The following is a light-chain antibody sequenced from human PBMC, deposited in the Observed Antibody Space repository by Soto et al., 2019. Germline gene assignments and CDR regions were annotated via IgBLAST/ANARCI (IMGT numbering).Light chain of an antibody. CDR1: QDISNY. J-gene: IGKJ4*01. CDR2: DAS. V-gene: IGKV1-33*01. CDR3: QPYDNLPLT. Sequence: DIQMTQSPSSLSASVGDRVTITCQASQDISNYLNWYQQKPGKAPMLLIYDASNLETGVPSRFSGSGSGTDFTFTISSLQPEDIATYYCQPYDNLPLTFGGGTKVEIK.